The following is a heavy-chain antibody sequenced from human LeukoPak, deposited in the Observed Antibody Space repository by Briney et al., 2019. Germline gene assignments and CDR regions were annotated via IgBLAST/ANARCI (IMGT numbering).Heavy chain of an antibody. CDR3: ARAPGAAID. D-gene: IGHD2-2*01. Sequence: SETLSLTCTVYGGSFSGYYWSWIRQPPGKGLEWIGEINHSGSTNYNPSLKSRVSISVDTSKNQFSLKLNSVTAADTAVYYCARAPGAAIDWGQGTLVTVSS. CDR2: INHSGST. V-gene: IGHV4-34*01. J-gene: IGHJ4*02. CDR1: GGSFSGYY.